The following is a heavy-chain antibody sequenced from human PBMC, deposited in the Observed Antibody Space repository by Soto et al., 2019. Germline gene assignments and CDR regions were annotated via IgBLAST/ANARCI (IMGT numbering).Heavy chain of an antibody. CDR2: INPNSGGT. J-gene: IGHJ6*02. D-gene: IGHD2-2*01. Sequence: QVQLVQSGAEVEKPGASVKVSCKASGDTFTAYYIHWVRQAPGQGLEWMGWINPNSGGTKYAQKFQGWVTMTRDTSISTAYMELSRLTSDDTAVYYCARHIVVVPAANYYYGMDVWGQGTTVTVSS. CDR3: ARHIVVVPAANYYYGMDV. V-gene: IGHV1-2*04. CDR1: GDTFTAYY.